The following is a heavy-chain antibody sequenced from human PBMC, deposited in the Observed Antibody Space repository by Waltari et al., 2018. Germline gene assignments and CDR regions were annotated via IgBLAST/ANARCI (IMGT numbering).Heavy chain of an antibody. J-gene: IGHJ4*02. CDR1: DFSLSTSGVA. CDR3: ARGWRGLYYFDY. CDR2: IYWNDDK. D-gene: IGHD3-10*01. Sequence: QITLKESGPTVVKPTQPLTLTCTFSDFSLSTSGVAVGWIRQPPGKALEWLALIYWNDDKRYRPSLKSRLTITKDISKNQVLLTMTNMDPVDTATYYCARGWRGLYYFDYWGQGTLVTVSS. V-gene: IGHV2-5*01.